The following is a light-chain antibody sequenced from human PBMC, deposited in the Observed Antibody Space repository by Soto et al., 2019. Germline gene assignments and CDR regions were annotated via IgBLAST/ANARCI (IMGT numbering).Light chain of an antibody. CDR3: QQRGAWPPFT. CDR2: DAS. J-gene: IGKJ3*01. V-gene: IGKV3-11*01. Sequence: EIVLTQSPATLSLSPGDRATLSCGASQSLDPYLAWYQQKPGQTPRLLIYDASHRATGIPARFSGSGSGTDLTLTISSLDPEDFAVYYCQQRGAWPPFTFGPGTKVDIK. CDR1: QSLDPY.